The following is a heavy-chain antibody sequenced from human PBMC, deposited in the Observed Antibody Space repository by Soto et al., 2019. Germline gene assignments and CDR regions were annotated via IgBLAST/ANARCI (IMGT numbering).Heavy chain of an antibody. D-gene: IGHD3-3*01. CDR2: IYYSGST. CDR1: GGSISSYY. V-gene: IGHV4-59*01. CDR3: ARDARPPYYDFWSGYDDYYYYGMDV. Sequence: QVQLQESGPGLVKPSETLSLTCTVSGGSISSYYWRWIRQPPGKGLEWIGYIYYSGSTNYNPSLKSRVTISVDTSKNQFSLKLSSVTAADTAVYYCARDARPPYYDFWSGYDDYYYYGMDVWGQGTTVTVSS. J-gene: IGHJ6*02.